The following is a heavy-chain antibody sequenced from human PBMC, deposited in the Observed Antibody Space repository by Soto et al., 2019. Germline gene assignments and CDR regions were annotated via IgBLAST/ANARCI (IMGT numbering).Heavy chain of an antibody. J-gene: IGHJ4*02. CDR2: INPSGDGT. CDR3: SRGSYSRGWFDY. Sequence: GASVNVSCKASGYTFTSYYMHWVRQAPGQGLEWMGIINPSGDGTSYAQKFQGRVTMTRVTSTSTVYMELSSLRSEDTAVYYCSRGSYSRGWFDYWGQGTLVTISS. CDR1: GYTFTSYY. D-gene: IGHD6-19*01. V-gene: IGHV1-46*03.